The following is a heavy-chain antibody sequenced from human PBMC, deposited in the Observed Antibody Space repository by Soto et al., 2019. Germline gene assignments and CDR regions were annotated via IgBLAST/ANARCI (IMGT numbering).Heavy chain of an antibody. V-gene: IGHV1-69*08. D-gene: IGHD3-10*01. J-gene: IGHJ5*02. CDR1: GGTFSSYT. CDR3: AREDGRYCGSGSNITP. CDR2: IIPILGIA. Sequence: QVQLVQSGAEVKKPGSSVKVSCKASGGTFSSYTISWVRQAPGQGLEWMGRIIPILGIANYAQKFQGRVTIPADKYTSKAYMGLSSLRSEDTALYYCAREDGRYCGSGSNITPWGQGTLVTVSS.